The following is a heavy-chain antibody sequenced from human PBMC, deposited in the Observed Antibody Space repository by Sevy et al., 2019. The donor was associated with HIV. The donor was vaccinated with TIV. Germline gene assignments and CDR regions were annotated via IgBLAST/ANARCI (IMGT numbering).Heavy chain of an antibody. CDR1: GFTFSSYA. CDR3: AKGYCSGGSCPRDYYYYGMDV. Sequence: GGSLRLSCAASGFTFSSYAMNWVRQAPGKGLKWVSSISASGRSTYYADSVEGRFTISRDNSKNTLYLQMNSLRGDDTAVYYCAKGYCSGGSCPRDYYYYGMDVWGQRTTVTVSS. J-gene: IGHJ6*02. D-gene: IGHD2-15*01. V-gene: IGHV3-23*01. CDR2: ISASGRST.